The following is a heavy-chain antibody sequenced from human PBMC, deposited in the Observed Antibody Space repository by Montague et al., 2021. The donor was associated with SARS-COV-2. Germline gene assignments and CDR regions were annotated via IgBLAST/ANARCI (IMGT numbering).Heavy chain of an antibody. D-gene: IGHD3-9*01. CDR2: ISSSGSTI. CDR1: GFTFSDYY. V-gene: IGHV3-11*01. CDR3: ARGKYYDILTGPVGY. J-gene: IGHJ4*02. Sequence: SLRLSCAASGFTFSDYYMSWIRQAPGKGLEWVSYISSSGSTIYNADSVKGRFTISRDNAKNSLYLQMNSLRGEDTAVYYCARGKYYDILTGPVGYWGQGTLVTVSS.